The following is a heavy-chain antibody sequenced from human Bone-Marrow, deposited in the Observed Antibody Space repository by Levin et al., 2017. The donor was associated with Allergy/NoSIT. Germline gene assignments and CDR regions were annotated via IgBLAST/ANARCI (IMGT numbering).Heavy chain of an antibody. Sequence: GGSLRLSCAASGFTFSNAWMNWVRQAPGKGLEWVGRIKSKTDGGTTDYAAPVKGRFTISRDDSKNTLYLQMNSLKTEDTAVYYCTTDLLVGQQLVPRLGGRGYYYGMDVWGQGTTVTVSS. D-gene: IGHD6-13*01. CDR1: GFTFSNAW. J-gene: IGHJ6*02. CDR3: TTDLLVGQQLVPRLGGRGYYYGMDV. CDR2: IKSKTDGGTT. V-gene: IGHV3-15*07.